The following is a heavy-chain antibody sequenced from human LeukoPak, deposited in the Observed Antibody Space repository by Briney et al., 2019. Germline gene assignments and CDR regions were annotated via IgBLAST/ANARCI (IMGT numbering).Heavy chain of an antibody. J-gene: IGHJ4*02. Sequence: GGSLRLSCSASGFTFSTYAIHWVRQAPGKGLQYVSSIGTSGISTYYADSVTGRFTISRDNSKNSLYLQMSDLRPEDTAVYYCVRGQEVVYTPTFDYWGQGVLVTVSS. D-gene: IGHD2-8*02. CDR2: IGTSGIST. CDR3: VRGQEVVYTPTFDY. V-gene: IGHV3-64D*09. CDR1: GFTFSTYA.